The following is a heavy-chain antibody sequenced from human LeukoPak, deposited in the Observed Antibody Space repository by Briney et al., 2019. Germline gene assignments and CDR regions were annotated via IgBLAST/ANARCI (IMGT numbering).Heavy chain of an antibody. J-gene: IGHJ4*02. CDR3: ARGVSSGPLGY. D-gene: IGHD6-19*01. Sequence: ASVKVSCKASGYTFTNYYMHWVRQAPGQGLEWMGIINPSGGSTSYAQKFQGRVSRVTMTRDTSTSTVYMELSSLKSEDTAVYYCARGVSSGPLGYWGQGTQVTVSS. V-gene: IGHV1-46*01. CDR1: GYTFTNYY. CDR2: INPSGGST.